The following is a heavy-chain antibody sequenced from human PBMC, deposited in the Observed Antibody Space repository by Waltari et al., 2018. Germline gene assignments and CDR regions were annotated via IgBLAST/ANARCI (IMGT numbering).Heavy chain of an antibody. CDR3: ARVGYYGSGSYLFDY. CDR2: IYHSGGT. Sequence: QVQLQESGPGLVKPSETLSLTCTVSGYSISSGYYWGWIRQPPGKGLEWIGSIYHSGGTYYNPYLKSRVTMSVDTSKNQFSLKLSSVTAADTAVYYCARVGYYGSGSYLFDYWGQGTLVTVSS. J-gene: IGHJ4*02. V-gene: IGHV4-38-2*02. CDR1: GYSISSGYY. D-gene: IGHD3-10*01.